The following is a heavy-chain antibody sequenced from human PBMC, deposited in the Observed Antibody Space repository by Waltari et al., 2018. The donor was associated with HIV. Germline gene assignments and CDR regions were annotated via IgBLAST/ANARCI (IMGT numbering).Heavy chain of an antibody. Sequence: EVQLVDSGGGLVKPGGSLRLSCAASGFTFSDYSMNWVRQSPGKGLGGVASSSSSGSFIYDADSVKGRFTISKDNAQNSMYLQMNNLRADDSAMYYCARDSRGTSWSLNWFDPWGQGTLVTVSS. CDR2: SSSSGSFI. CDR1: GFTFSDYS. D-gene: IGHD6-13*01. J-gene: IGHJ5*02. CDR3: ARDSRGTSWSLNWFDP. V-gene: IGHV3-21*02.